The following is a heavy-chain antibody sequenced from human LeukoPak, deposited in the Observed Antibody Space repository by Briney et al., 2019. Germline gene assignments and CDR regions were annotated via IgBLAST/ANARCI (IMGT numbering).Heavy chain of an antibody. J-gene: IGHJ4*02. Sequence: PSETLSLTCTVSGGSSSSYYWSWIRQPAGKGLEWIGRIYTSGSTNYNPSLKSRVTMSVDTSKNQFSLKLSSVTAADTAVYYCARESRYISILYTDYWGQGTLVTVSS. V-gene: IGHV4-4*07. CDR3: ARESRYISILYTDY. CDR2: IYTSGST. CDR1: GGSSSSYY. D-gene: IGHD6-13*01.